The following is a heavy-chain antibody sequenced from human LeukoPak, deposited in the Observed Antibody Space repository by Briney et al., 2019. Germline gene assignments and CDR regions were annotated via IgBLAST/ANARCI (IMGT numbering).Heavy chain of an antibody. V-gene: IGHV1-69*01. D-gene: IGHD6-13*01. CDR3: ARHGAAAVLLFDY. J-gene: IGHJ4*02. CDR2: IIPIFGTA. Sequence: GSSVKVSCKPSGSTFSSYAISWVRQAPGQGLEWMGGIIPIFGTANYAQKFQGRVTITADESTSTAYMELSSLRSKDTAVYYCARHGAAAVLLFDYWGQGTLVTVCS. CDR1: GSTFSSYA.